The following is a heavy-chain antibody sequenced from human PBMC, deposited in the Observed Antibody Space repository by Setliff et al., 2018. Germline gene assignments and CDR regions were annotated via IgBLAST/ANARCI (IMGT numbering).Heavy chain of an antibody. CDR3: AKGGSTSCYTEADY. J-gene: IGHJ4*02. V-gene: IGHV3-7*01. D-gene: IGHD2-2*02. CDR1: GFTFSSYW. CDR2: IKQDGSEK. Sequence: SGGSLRLSCAASGFTFSSYWMSWVRQAPGKGLEWVANIKQDGSEKYYVDSVKGRFTISRDNAKNSLYLQMNSLRAEDTAVYYCAKGGSTSCYTEADYWGQGTLVTVSS.